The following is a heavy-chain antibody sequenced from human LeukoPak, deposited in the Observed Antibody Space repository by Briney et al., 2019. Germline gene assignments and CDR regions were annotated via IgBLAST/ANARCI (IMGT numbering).Heavy chain of an antibody. CDR2: INPNSGGT. Sequence: ASVKVSCKASGYTFTGYYMHWVRQAPGQGLEWMGWINPNSGGTNYAQKFQGWVTMTRDTSISTAYMELSRLRSDDTAVYYCARAGYGDYYYGMDVWGQGTTVTVSS. CDR3: ARAGYGDYYYGMDV. V-gene: IGHV1-2*04. D-gene: IGHD4-17*01. J-gene: IGHJ6*02. CDR1: GYTFTGYY.